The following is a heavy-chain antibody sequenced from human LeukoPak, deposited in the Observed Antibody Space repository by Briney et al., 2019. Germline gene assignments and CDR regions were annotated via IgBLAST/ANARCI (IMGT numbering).Heavy chain of an antibody. V-gene: IGHV4-39*07. CDR2: IYYSGST. CDR1: GGSISSSSYY. CDR3: VRGRELAFDY. D-gene: IGHD5-24*01. J-gene: IGHJ4*02. Sequence: PSETLSLTCTVSGGSISSSSYYWGWLRQPPGKELEWIGSIYYSGSTYYNPSLKSRVTISVVTSKTQCSLKLSSVTAADTAVYYCVRGRELAFDYWCQRTLVTVSS.